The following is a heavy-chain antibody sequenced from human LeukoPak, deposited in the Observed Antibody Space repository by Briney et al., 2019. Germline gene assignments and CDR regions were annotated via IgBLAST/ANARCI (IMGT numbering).Heavy chain of an antibody. J-gene: IGHJ4*02. CDR1: GGSISSYY. Sequence: SETLSLTCTVSGGSISSYYWSWIRQPPGKGLEWIGYIYYSGSTNYNPSLKSRVTISVDTSKNQFSLRLSSVTAADTAVYYCARNRGFGELLSPFDYWGQGTLVTVSS. CDR2: IYYSGST. D-gene: IGHD3-10*01. V-gene: IGHV4-59*01. CDR3: ARNRGFGELLSPFDY.